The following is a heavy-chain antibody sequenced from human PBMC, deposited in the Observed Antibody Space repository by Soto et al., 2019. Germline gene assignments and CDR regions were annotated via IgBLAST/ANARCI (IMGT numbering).Heavy chain of an antibody. V-gene: IGHV1-8*01. J-gene: IGHJ2*01. CDR3: ARDVLRYFDGSHNEYWYFDL. Sequence: ASVKVSCKASGYTFTSYDINWVRQATGQGLEWMGWMNPNSGNTGYAQKFQGRVTMTRNTSISTAYMELSSLRSEDTAVYYCARDVLRYFDGSHNEYWYFDLCGRRTLVTVSS. CDR2: MNPNSGNT. D-gene: IGHD3-9*01. CDR1: GYTFTSYD.